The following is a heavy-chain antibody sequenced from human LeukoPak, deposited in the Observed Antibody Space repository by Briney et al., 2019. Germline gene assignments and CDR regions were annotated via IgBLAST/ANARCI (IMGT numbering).Heavy chain of an antibody. D-gene: IGHD3-22*01. CDR3: ARVRGNYYDSSGFPGD. CDR1: GFTFNMYS. Sequence: GGSLRLSCAASGFTFNMYSMDWVRQAPGKGLEWVARISYDGSKKYYADSVRGRFSISRDNSKNTLYLQMKSLRAEDTAIYHCARVRGNYYDSSGFPGDWGQGTLVTVSS. CDR2: ISYDGSKK. V-gene: IGHV3-30*04. J-gene: IGHJ4*02.